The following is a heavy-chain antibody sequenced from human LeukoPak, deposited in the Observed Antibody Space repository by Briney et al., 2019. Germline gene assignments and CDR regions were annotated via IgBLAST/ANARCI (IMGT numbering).Heavy chain of an antibody. CDR3: ASSYCSGGSCYPTD. Sequence: SETLSLTCAVYGGSFSGYYWSWLRQPPGKGLEWIGEINHSGSTNYNPSLKSRVTISVDTSKNQFSLKLSSVTAADTAVYYCASSYCSGGSCYPTDWGQGTLVTVSS. D-gene: IGHD2-15*01. CDR1: GGSFSGYY. J-gene: IGHJ4*02. CDR2: INHSGST. V-gene: IGHV4-34*01.